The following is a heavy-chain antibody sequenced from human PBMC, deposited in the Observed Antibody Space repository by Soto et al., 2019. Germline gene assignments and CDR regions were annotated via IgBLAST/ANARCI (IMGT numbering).Heavy chain of an antibody. J-gene: IGHJ5*02. D-gene: IGHD1-1*01. CDR2: ISDYNGNT. CDR1: GYTFTGYG. V-gene: IGHV1-18*04. CDR3: ASGTGTRGYNWFDP. Sequence: ASVKVSCKASGYTFTGYGISWVRHAPGQGLEWMGWISDYNGNTNYAQQLPGRVTMTTDTSTSTAYMELRSLRSDDTAVYYCASGTGTRGYNWFDPWGQGTLVTVSS.